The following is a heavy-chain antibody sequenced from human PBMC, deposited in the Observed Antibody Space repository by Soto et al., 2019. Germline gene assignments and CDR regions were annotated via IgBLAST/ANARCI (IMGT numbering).Heavy chain of an antibody. D-gene: IGHD2-2*01. Sequence: TLSLTCTVSGGSISSGDYYWSWIRQPPGKGLEWIGYIYYSGSTYYNPSLKGRLTMSVDTSKNQFSLKLSSVTAAATAVYYCARGIKIVVLPYFDYWGLGTLVNVS. CDR3: ARGIKIVVLPYFDY. CDR1: GGSISSGDYY. CDR2: IYYSGST. J-gene: IGHJ4*02. V-gene: IGHV4-30-4*01.